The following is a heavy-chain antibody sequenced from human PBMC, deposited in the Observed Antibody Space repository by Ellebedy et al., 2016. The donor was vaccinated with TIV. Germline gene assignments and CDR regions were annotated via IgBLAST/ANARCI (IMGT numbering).Heavy chain of an antibody. CDR3: AGGSYTPYGMDV. V-gene: IGHV4-61*01. Sequence: MPSETLSLTCTVSGGSVSSGSHYRNWIRQPPGKGLEWIGYSYYIGTTNYNPSLKSRVTISEDMSKNQFSLRLNSVTAADTAVYYCAGGSYTPYGMDVWGRGTTVIVSS. D-gene: IGHD1-26*01. J-gene: IGHJ6*02. CDR1: GGSVSSGSHY. CDR2: SYYIGTT.